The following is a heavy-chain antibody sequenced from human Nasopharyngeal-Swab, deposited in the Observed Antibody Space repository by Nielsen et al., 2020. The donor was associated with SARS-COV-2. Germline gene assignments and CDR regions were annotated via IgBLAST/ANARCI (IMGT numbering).Heavy chain of an antibody. CDR1: GFTFSSYG. J-gene: IGHJ4*02. CDR2: IWYDGSNK. Sequence: GESLKISCTASGFTFSSYGMHWVRQAPGKGLEWVAVIWYDGSNKYYADSVKGQFTISRDNSKNTLYLQMNSLRAEDTAVYYCARDLGGAAAGTDYWGQGTLVTVSS. D-gene: IGHD6-13*01. V-gene: IGHV3-33*01. CDR3: ARDLGGAAAGTDY.